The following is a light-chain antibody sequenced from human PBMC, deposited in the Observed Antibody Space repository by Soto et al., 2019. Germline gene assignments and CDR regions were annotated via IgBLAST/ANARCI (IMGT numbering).Light chain of an antibody. V-gene: IGKV3-20*01. CDR3: QQYNSYSVT. Sequence: EMVLTQSPGTLSLSPGERATLSCRASQSVSNNYLAWYQQKPGQAPRLLIYGASNRATGIPDRFSGSGSGTEFTLTISSLQPDDFATYYCQQYNSYSVTFGQGTKVDIK. CDR2: GAS. CDR1: QSVSNNY. J-gene: IGKJ1*01.